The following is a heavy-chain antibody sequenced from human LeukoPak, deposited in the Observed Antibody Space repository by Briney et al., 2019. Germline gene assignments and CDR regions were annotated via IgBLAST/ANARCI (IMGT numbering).Heavy chain of an antibody. CDR1: GFTFSDHV. D-gene: IGHD6-13*01. J-gene: IGHJ4*02. CDR2: VRASGVGT. V-gene: IGHV3-23*01. Sequence: GGSLRLSCAASGFTFSDHVMSWVRQAPGKGLEWVSSVRASGVGTHYADSVKGRFTISRDNSKNTLYLQMNSLRAEDTAVYYCAKGGYSSSWYYFDYWGQGTLVTVSS. CDR3: AKGGYSSSWYYFDY.